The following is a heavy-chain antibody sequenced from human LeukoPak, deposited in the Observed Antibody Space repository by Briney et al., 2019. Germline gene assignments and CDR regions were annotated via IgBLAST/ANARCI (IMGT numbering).Heavy chain of an antibody. CDR1: GFTFSDFA. V-gene: IGHV3-23*01. J-gene: IGHJ5*02. D-gene: IGHD5-18*01. CDR2: TFQGGGEI. Sequence: GGSLRPSCAASGFTFSDFAMIWVRQPPGKGLEWVSSTFQGGGEIHYADSVRGRFTISRDNSRSTLFLQMNSLRGEDTAIYYCATYRQVMLPFEAWGRGTLVTVSS. CDR3: ATYRQVMLPFEA.